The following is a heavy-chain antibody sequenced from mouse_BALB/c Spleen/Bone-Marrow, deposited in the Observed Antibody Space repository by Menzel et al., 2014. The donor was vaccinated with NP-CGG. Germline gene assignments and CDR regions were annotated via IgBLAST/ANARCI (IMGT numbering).Heavy chain of an antibody. Sequence: QVQLKESGPELVKPGASVKISCRASGYVFSSSWMNWVKQRPGQGLEWIGRIYPGDGNTNYNGKFKGKATLTADTSSSTAYMQISSLTSVDSAVYFCARRRTFITSVVDYFDVWGPGTTVTVSS. CDR2: IYPGDGNT. CDR1: GYVFSSSW. V-gene: IGHV1-82*01. D-gene: IGHD1-1*02. J-gene: IGHJ1*01. CDR3: ARRRTFITSVVDYFDV.